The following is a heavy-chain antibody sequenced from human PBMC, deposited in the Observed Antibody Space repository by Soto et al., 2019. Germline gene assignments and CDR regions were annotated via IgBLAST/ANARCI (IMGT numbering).Heavy chain of an antibody. CDR2: ISYDGSNK. Sequence: GWSLRLSCVASGFTFSSYGMHWVRQAPGKGLEWVAVISYDGSNKYYADSVKGRFTISRDNSKNTLYLQMNSLRAEDTAVYYCAKEGIPTYYDFWSGYFVYFDYCGQGPMVTVYS. D-gene: IGHD3-3*01. CDR1: GFTFSSYG. V-gene: IGHV3-30*18. CDR3: AKEGIPTYYDFWSGYFVYFDY. J-gene: IGHJ4*02.